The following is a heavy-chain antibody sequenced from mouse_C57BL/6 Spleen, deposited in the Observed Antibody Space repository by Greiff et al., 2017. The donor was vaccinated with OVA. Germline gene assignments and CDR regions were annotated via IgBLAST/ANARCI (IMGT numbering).Heavy chain of an antibody. CDR1: GFTFSSYA. CDR3: ARAGVKAFFDY. J-gene: IGHJ2*01. Sequence: EVHLVESGGGLVKPGGSLKLSCAASGFTFSSYAMSWVRQTPEKRLEWVATISDGGSYTYYPDNVKGRFTISRDNAKNNLYLQMSHLKSEDTAMYYCARAGVKAFFDYWGQGTTLTVSS. CDR2: ISDGGSYT. D-gene: IGHD2-2*01. V-gene: IGHV5-4*01.